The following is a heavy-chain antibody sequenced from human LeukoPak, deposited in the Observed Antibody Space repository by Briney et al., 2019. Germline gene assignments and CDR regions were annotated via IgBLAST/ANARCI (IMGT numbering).Heavy chain of an antibody. CDR3: ASTLHPYYYDSSGYYYPDY. CDR1: GFTFSDYY. CDR2: ISSSSYT. Sequence: GGSLRLSCAASGFTFSDYYMSWIRQAPGKGLEWVSYISSSSYTNYADSVKGRFTISRDNAKNSLYLQMNSPRAEDTAVYYCASTLHPYYYDSSGYYYPDYWGQGTLVTVSS. V-gene: IGHV3-11*06. J-gene: IGHJ4*02. D-gene: IGHD3-22*01.